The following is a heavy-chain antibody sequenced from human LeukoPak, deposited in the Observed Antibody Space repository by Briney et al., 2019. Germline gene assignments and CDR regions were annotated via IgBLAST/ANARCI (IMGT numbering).Heavy chain of an antibody. Sequence: TGGSLRLSCAASGFTFSSYWMHWVRQAPGKGLVWVSRINTDGSSTSYADSVKGRFTISRDNAKNTLYLQMNSLRAEDTAVYYCARGGYYDSSGYYYVSLYYYYMDVWGKGTTVTVSS. CDR3: ARGGYYDSSGYYYVSLYYYYMDV. CDR1: GFTFSSYW. D-gene: IGHD3-22*01. J-gene: IGHJ6*03. CDR2: INTDGSST. V-gene: IGHV3-74*01.